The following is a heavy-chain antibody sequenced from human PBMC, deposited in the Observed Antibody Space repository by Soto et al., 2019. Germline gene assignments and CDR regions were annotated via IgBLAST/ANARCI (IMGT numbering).Heavy chain of an antibody. CDR3: ARVPRIVVVAALPAFDI. Sequence: ASVKVSCKASGYTFTSYGISWVRQAPGQGLEWMGWISAYNGNTNYAQKLQGRVTMTTDTSTSTAYMELRSLRSDDTAVYYCARVPRIVVVAALPAFDIWGQGTMVNVSS. J-gene: IGHJ3*02. CDR2: ISAYNGNT. D-gene: IGHD2-15*01. CDR1: GYTFTSYG. V-gene: IGHV1-18*01.